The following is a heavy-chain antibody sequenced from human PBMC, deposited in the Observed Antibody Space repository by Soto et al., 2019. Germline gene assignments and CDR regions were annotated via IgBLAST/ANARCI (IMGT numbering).Heavy chain of an antibody. J-gene: IGHJ4*02. CDR1: GGTFGSFA. CDR3: ARALGCRSTSCTLDY. CDR2: IIPVSGAA. V-gene: IGHV1-69*01. D-gene: IGHD2-2*01. Sequence: QVQLVQSGAEVKKPGSSVKVSCKASGGTFGSFAFSWVLQAPGQGLEWMGGIIPVSGAAHYAQKFQGRVTITADESTSTAYMELSSLRSQDTAVYYCARALGCRSTSCTLDYWGQGTRVIVSS.